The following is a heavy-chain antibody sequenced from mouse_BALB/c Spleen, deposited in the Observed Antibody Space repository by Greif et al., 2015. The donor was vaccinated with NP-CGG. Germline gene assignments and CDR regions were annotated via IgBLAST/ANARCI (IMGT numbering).Heavy chain of an antibody. V-gene: IGHV14-3*02. Sequence: VQLKESGAELVKPGASVKLSCTASGFNIKDTYMHWVKQGPEQGLEWIGRIDPANGNTKYDPKFQGKATITADTSSNTAYLQLSSLTSEDTAVYYCACYYRYPYYAMDYWGQGTSVTVSS. J-gene: IGHJ4*01. CDR2: IDPANGNT. D-gene: IGHD2-14*01. CDR1: GFNIKDTY. CDR3: ACYYRYPYYAMDY.